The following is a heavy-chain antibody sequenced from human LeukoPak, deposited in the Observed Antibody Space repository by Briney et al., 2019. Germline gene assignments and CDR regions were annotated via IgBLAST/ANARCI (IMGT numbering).Heavy chain of an antibody. CDR2: INHSGST. J-gene: IGHJ4*02. CDR1: GGSFSGYY. Sequence: PSETLSLTCAVYGGSFSGYYWSWIRQPPGKGLEWIGEINHSGSTNYNPSLKSRVTISVDTPKNQFSLKLSSVTAADTAVYYCAREEDCTNGVCYFFDYWGQGTLVTVSS. D-gene: IGHD2-8*01. CDR3: AREEDCTNGVCYFFDY. V-gene: IGHV4-34*01.